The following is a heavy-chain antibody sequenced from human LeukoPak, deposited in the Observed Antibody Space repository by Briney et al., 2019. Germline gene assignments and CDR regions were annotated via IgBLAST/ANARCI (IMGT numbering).Heavy chain of an antibody. CDR1: GGSISRGSYN. D-gene: IGHD2-21*02. J-gene: IGHJ4*02. CDR2: IYYSGST. Sequence: SQTLSLTCTVSGGSISRGSYNSCWIRQHPGKGLEWIGYIYYSGSTYYNPSLTSRVTISVDTSKNQFSLKLSSVTAADTAVYYCARVLVTNCRGDCYHFDYWGQGTLVTFSS. V-gene: IGHV4-31*03. CDR3: ARVLVTNCRGDCYHFDY.